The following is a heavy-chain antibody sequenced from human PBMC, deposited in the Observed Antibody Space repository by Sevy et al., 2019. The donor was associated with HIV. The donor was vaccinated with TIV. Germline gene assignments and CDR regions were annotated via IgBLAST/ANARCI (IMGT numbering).Heavy chain of an antibody. Sequence: GGSLRLSCAASGFTFSSYWMHWVRHAPGKGLVWVSRINSDGSSTSYADSVKGRFTISRDNAKNMLYLQMNSLRAEDTALYYCARVSGWNYDYWGQGTLVTVFS. CDR2: INSDGSST. V-gene: IGHV3-74*01. D-gene: IGHD1-7*01. CDR1: GFTFSSYW. CDR3: ARVSGWNYDY. J-gene: IGHJ4*02.